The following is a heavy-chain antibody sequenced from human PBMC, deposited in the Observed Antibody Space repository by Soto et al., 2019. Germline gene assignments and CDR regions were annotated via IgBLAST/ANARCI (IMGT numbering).Heavy chain of an antibody. V-gene: IGHV3-13*01. CDR1: GFTFSTYD. CDR2: IGTSGDT. J-gene: IGHJ4*02. D-gene: IGHD5-12*01. CDR3: ARVGLRGYDY. Sequence: GGSLRLSCAASGFTFSTYDMHWVRQATGKGLEWVSSIGTSGDTDYPVSVRGRFTISRENAKNSLYLQMNSLRAGDTAVYYCARVGLRGYDYWGQGTLVTVS.